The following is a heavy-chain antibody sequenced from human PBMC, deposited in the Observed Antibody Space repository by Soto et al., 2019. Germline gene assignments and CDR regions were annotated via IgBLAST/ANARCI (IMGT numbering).Heavy chain of an antibody. CDR3: ARGVYSSSGWFDP. V-gene: IGHV4-39*02. D-gene: IGHD6-13*01. J-gene: IGHJ5*02. Sequence: SETLSLTCTVSGGSVYSDCYYWGWIRRPPGQGLEWIGNIYYSGSTYYNPSLKNRVTFTRDTSASTAYMEVNSLRSEDTAVYYCARGVYSSSGWFDPWGQGTLVTVSS. CDR1: GGSVYSDCYY. CDR2: IYYSGST.